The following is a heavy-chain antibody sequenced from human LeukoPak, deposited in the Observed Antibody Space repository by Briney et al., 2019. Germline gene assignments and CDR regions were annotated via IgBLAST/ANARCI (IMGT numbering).Heavy chain of an antibody. CDR3: ALWDPAVDY. J-gene: IGHJ4*02. D-gene: IGHD3-10*01. V-gene: IGHV7-4-1*02. CDR1: GYTFTGYY. Sequence: ASVKVSCKPSGYTFTGYYIQWVRQAPGQGLEWMGWINTNTGNPTYAQGFTGRFVFSLDTSVSTAYLQISSLKAEDTAVYYCALWDPAVDYWGQGTLVTVSS. CDR2: INTNTGNP.